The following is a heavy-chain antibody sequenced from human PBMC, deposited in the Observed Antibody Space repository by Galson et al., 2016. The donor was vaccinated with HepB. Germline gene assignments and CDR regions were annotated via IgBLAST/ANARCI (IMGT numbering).Heavy chain of an antibody. Sequence: SLRLSCAASGFTFSSYAMNWVRQAPGKGLEWVSAISGSGGSTYYADSVKGRFTISRDNSKNTLYLQMNSLRAEDTAVYYCATDRGSGYYYFDAFDIWGQGTMVTVSS. CDR2: ISGSGGST. CDR1: GFTFSSYA. V-gene: IGHV3-23*01. CDR3: ATDRGSGYYYFDAFDI. J-gene: IGHJ3*02. D-gene: IGHD3-22*01.